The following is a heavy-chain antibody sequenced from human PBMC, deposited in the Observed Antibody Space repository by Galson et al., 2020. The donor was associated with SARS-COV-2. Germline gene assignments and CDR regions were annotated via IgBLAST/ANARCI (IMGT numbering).Heavy chain of an antibody. Sequence: GGSLRLSCAASGFTFPNYVMGWVRQAPGKGLEWVSALSGNGIATYYADSVKGRFTISRDNSKNTLYLQMNSLRAEDTAVYHCAKGEISYGHPYYFHVWGQGTLVTVSS. CDR2: LSGNGIAT. CDR1: GFTFPNYV. V-gene: IGHV3-23*01. D-gene: IGHD5-18*01. J-gene: IGHJ4*02. CDR3: AKGEISYGHPYYFHV.